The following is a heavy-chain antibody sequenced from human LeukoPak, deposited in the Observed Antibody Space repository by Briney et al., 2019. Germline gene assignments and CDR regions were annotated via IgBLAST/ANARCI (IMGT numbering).Heavy chain of an antibody. V-gene: IGHV4-61*01. Sequence: PSETLSLTCTASGGSVSSGSYYWSWIRQPPGKGLEWIGYIYYSGSTNYNPSLKSRVTISVDTPKNQFSLKLSSVTAADTAGYYCARDGGHVVTGEYYFDYWGQGTLVTVSS. CDR3: ARDGGHVVTGEYYFDY. D-gene: IGHD3-16*01. CDR1: GGSVSSGSYY. J-gene: IGHJ4*02. CDR2: IYYSGST.